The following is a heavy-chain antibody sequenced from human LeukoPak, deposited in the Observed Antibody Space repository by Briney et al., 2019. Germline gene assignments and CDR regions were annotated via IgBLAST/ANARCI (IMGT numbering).Heavy chain of an antibody. CDR3: ARGIGGGSRVAY. V-gene: IGHV4-59*01. Sequence: SETLSLTCTVSGGSSSSYFWTWIRQPPGKGLEWIGYIYYTGSTNYNPSLKSRVTISLDTSKNQFSLRLTSATAADTAVYYCARGIGGGSRVAYWGQGTLVTVSS. CDR2: IYYTGST. D-gene: IGHD1-26*01. J-gene: IGHJ4*02. CDR1: GGSSSSYF.